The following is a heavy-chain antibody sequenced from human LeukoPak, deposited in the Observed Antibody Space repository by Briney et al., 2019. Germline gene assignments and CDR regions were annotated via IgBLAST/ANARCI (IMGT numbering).Heavy chain of an antibody. CDR1: GFTYSSYW. D-gene: IGHD2-15*01. CDR3: VRYGSFSH. Sequence: GRSLRLSCVASGFTYSSYWMHCGRQGPEKRLVWVSLINPDGSSTNYADSVKGRFTISRDNAKNTVYLQMNSLRAEDTAVYYCVRYGSFSHWGQGTLVTVSS. J-gene: IGHJ4*02. CDR2: INPDGSST. V-gene: IGHV3-74*01.